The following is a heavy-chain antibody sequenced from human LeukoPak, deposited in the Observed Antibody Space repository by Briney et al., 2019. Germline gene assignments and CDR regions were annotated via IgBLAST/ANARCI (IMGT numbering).Heavy chain of an antibody. CDR3: ARTTAAGTYYYYYYMDV. CDR1: GGSISSSSYY. D-gene: IGHD6-13*01. Sequence: SETLSLTCTVSGGSISSSSYYWGWIRQPPGKGLEWIGSIYYSGSTYYNPSLKSRVTISVDTSKNQFSLKLSSVTAADTAVYYCARTTAAGTYYYYYYMDVWGKGTTATISS. J-gene: IGHJ6*03. CDR2: IYYSGST. V-gene: IGHV4-39*01.